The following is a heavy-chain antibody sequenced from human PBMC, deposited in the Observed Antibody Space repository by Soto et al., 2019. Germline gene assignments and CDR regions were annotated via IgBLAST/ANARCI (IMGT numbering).Heavy chain of an antibody. CDR2: ISAHNGNT. V-gene: IGHV1-18*01. D-gene: IGHD1-1*01. CDR3: ARGRYGDY. J-gene: IGHJ4*02. CDR1: GYTFTSYG. Sequence: QVNLVQSGAEVKKPGASVKVSCKGSGYTFTSYGITWVRQAPGQGLEWMGWISAHNGNTDYAQKLQGRVTVTRDTSTSTAYMELRSVRSDDTAVYYCARGRYGDYWGQGALVTVSS.